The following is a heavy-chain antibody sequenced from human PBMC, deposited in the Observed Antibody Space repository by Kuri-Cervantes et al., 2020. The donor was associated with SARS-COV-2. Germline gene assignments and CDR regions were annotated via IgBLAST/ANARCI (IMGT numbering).Heavy chain of an antibody. CDR3: ARPTRPLRYFDWLEEEAFDI. D-gene: IGHD3-9*01. CDR1: GYTFSSYG. Sequence: ASVKVSCKASGYTFSSYGISWVRQAPGQGLEWMGWISVNNGNTNYAQKLQGRVTMTRDTSTSTVYMELSSLRSEDTAVYYCARPTRPLRYFDWLEEEAFDIWGQGTMVTVSS. CDR2: ISVNNGNT. J-gene: IGHJ3*02. V-gene: IGHV1-18*01.